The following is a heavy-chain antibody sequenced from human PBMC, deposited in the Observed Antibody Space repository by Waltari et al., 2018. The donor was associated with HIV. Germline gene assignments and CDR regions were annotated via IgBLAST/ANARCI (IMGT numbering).Heavy chain of an antibody. D-gene: IGHD2-2*01. V-gene: IGHV3-15*01. CDR2: IKSKTDGGTI. CDR3: TTWQVGSS. J-gene: IGHJ4*02. CDR1: GVTFSTAW. Sequence: EVQLVESGGGLVKPGGSLGLSCAASGVTFSTAWMIWVRQAPGKGLEWIGRIKSKTDGGTIDYGTPVKGRFTISRDDSKNMLYLQMNSLETEDTALYYCTTWQVGSSWGQGTLVTVSS.